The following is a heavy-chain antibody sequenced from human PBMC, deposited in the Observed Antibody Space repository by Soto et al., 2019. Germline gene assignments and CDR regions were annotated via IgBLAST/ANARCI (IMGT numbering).Heavy chain of an antibody. CDR2: IYYSGST. J-gene: IGHJ6*03. D-gene: IGHD3-16*02. CDR3: ARSSLWGSYRHIYYMDV. V-gene: IGHV4-59*01. CDR1: GGSISSYY. Sequence: SETLSLTCTVSGGSISSYYWSWIRQPPGKGLEWIGYIYYSGSTNYNPSLKSRVTISVDTSKNQFSLKLSSVTAADTAVYYCARSSLWGSYRHIYYMDVWGKGTMVTVSS.